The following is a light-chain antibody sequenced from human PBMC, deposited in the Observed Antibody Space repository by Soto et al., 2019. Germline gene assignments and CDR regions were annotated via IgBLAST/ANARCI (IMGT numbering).Light chain of an antibody. Sequence: IQMTQSPYTLSASVADRVTITCRASQSINSWLAWYQQKPGKAPQILIYDASTLKSGVPSRFSASGSGTEFTLIISSLQPDDFATYYCQQYTSYSWTFGQGTKVDIK. CDR2: DAS. CDR1: QSINSW. CDR3: QQYTSYSWT. V-gene: IGKV1-5*01. J-gene: IGKJ1*01.